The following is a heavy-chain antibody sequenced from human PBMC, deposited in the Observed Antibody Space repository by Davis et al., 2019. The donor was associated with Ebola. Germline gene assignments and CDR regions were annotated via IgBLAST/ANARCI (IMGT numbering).Heavy chain of an antibody. CDR3: AKDYGFLEWPTLDY. Sequence: GESLKISCAAPGFTFDYYAMHWVRQAPGKGLEWVSIISGDGGSTYYADSVKGRFTISRHNSKNSLYLQMNSLRTEDTALYYCAKDYGFLEWPTLDYWGQGTLVTVTS. V-gene: IGHV3-43*02. D-gene: IGHD3-3*01. CDR2: ISGDGGST. J-gene: IGHJ4*02. CDR1: GFTFDYYA.